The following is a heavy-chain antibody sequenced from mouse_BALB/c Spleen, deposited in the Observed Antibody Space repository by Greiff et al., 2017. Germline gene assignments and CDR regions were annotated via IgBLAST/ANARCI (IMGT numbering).Heavy chain of an antibody. CDR2: ISSGSSTI. D-gene: IGHD2-14*01. Sequence: EVQLQESGGGLVQPGGSRKLSCAASGFTFSSFGMHWVRQAPEKGLEWVAYISSGSSTIYYADTVKGRYTISRDNPTNTLFLQMTSLRSEDTAMYYFARLEVRRWYYFDYWGQGTTLTVSS. V-gene: IGHV5-17*02. CDR3: ARLEVRRWYYFDY. CDR1: GFTFSSFG. J-gene: IGHJ2*01.